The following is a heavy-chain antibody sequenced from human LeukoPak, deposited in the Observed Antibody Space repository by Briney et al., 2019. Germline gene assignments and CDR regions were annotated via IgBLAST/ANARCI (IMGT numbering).Heavy chain of an antibody. V-gene: IGHV5-51*01. CDR3: ARQSVGVVVPAAAFDI. D-gene: IGHD2-2*01. CDR1: GFSFTSYW. J-gene: IGHJ4*02. Sequence: GESLKISCKGSGFSFTSYWIGWVRQMPGKGLEWMGIIYPGDSDTRYSSSFQGQVTISADKSISTAYLQWSSLKASDTAMYYCARQSVGVVVPAAAFDIWGQGTLVTVSS. CDR2: IYPGDSDT.